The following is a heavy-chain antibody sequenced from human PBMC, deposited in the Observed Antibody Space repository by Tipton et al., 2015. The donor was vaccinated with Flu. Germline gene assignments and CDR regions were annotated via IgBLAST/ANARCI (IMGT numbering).Heavy chain of an antibody. D-gene: IGHD6-19*01. V-gene: IGHV4-39*07. CDR3: ARDEIKGAVASVFDY. J-gene: IGHJ4*02. CDR1: GGSISSSSYY. CDR2: IYYSGST. Sequence: TLSLTCTVSGGSISSSSYYWGWIRQPPGKGLEWIGSIYYSGSTNYNPSLKSRVTMSVDTSKNQFSLKLSSVTAADTAVYYCARDEIKGAVASVFDYWGQGTLVTVSS.